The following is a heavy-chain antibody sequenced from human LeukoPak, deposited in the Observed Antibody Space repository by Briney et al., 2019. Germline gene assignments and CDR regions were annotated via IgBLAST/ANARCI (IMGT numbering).Heavy chain of an antibody. Sequence: PGGSLRLSCAASGFTFSNAWMSWVRQALGKGLEWVGRIKSKTDGGTTDYAAPVKGRFTISRDDSKNTLYLQMNSLKTEDTAVYYCTTSWESNGYDYGDYGLGYYGMDVWGQGTTVTVSS. J-gene: IGHJ6*02. CDR3: TTSWESNGYDYGDYGLGYYGMDV. CDR2: IKSKTDGGTT. V-gene: IGHV3-15*01. CDR1: GFTFSNAW. D-gene: IGHD4-17*01.